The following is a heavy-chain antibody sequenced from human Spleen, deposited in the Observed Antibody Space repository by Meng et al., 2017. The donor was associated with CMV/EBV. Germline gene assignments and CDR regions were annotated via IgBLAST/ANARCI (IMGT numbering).Heavy chain of an antibody. Sequence: SGGSISSGGYYWSWIRQHPGKGLEWIGYIYYSGSTYYNPSLKSRVTISVDTSKNQFSLKLSSVTAADTAVYYCARDYGSGSPHWFDPWGQGTLVTVSS. J-gene: IGHJ5*02. CDR2: IYYSGST. CDR3: ARDYGSGSPHWFDP. D-gene: IGHD3-10*01. V-gene: IGHV4-31*02. CDR1: GGSISSGGYY.